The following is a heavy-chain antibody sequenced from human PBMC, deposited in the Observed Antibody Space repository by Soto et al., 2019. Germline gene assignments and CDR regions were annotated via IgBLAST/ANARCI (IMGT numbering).Heavy chain of an antibody. V-gene: IGHV1-18*01. CDR2: ISAYNGNT. D-gene: IGHD3-22*01. J-gene: IGHJ5*02. Sequence: GASVKVSCKASGYTFTGYGISWVRQAPGQGLEWMGWISAYNGNTNYAQKLQGRVTMTTDTSTSTAYMELRSLRSDDTAVYYCARGFELLDYYDSSGDWFDPWGQGTLVTVSS. CDR1: GYTFTGYG. CDR3: ARGFELLDYYDSSGDWFDP.